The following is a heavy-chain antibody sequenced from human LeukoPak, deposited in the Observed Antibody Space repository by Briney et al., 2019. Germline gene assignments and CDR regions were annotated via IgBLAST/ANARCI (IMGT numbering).Heavy chain of an antibody. CDR1: GGSISSSSYY. CDR3: ARHQYSSSWSSSLDAFDI. CDR2: IYYSGST. Sequence: SETLSLTCTVSGGSISSSSYYWGWIRQPPGKGLEWIGSIYYSGSTYYNPSLKSRVTISVDTSKNQFSLKLSSVTAADTAVYYCARHQYSSSWSSSLDAFDIWGQGTMVTVSS. D-gene: IGHD6-13*01. J-gene: IGHJ3*02. V-gene: IGHV4-39*01.